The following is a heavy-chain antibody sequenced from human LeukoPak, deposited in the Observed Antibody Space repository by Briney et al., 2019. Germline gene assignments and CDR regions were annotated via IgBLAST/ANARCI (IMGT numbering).Heavy chain of an antibody. CDR3: ARGSPLKTYDYVWGSYRRQYYFDY. D-gene: IGHD3-16*02. V-gene: IGHV4-34*01. J-gene: IGHJ4*02. CDR2: INHSGST. Sequence: SETLSLTCAVYGGSFSGYYWSWIRQPPGKGLEWIGEINHSGSTNYNPSLKSRVTISVDTSKNQFSLKLSSVTAADTAVYYCARGSPLKTYDYVWGSYRRQYYFDYWGQGTLVTVSS. CDR1: GGSFSGYY.